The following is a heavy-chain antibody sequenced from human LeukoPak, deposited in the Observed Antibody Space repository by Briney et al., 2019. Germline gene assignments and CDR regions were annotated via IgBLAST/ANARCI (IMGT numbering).Heavy chain of an antibody. CDR3: ARVLPVPYLLDS. V-gene: IGHV4-38-2*01. J-gene: IGHJ4*02. CDR1: GHSTTRGYY. Sequence: SETLSLTCGISGHSTTRGYYWAWFRQSPGKGPEWIATFLQSEKSFNNASLESRVIMSLDTSKSQFSLNLTSVTAADTAVYYCARVLPVPYLLDSWGQGTHVTVSS. CDR2: FLQSEKS. D-gene: IGHD3-10*02.